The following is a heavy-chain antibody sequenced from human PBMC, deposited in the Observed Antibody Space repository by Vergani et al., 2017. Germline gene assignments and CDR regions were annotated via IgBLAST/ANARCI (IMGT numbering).Heavy chain of an antibody. V-gene: IGHV5-51*01. J-gene: IGHJ3*02. CDR3: ARSGWQLWLRGDAFDI. D-gene: IGHD5-18*01. CDR1: GYSFTSYW. Sequence: EVQLVQSGAEVKKPGESLKISCKGSGYSFTSYWIGWVRQMPGQGLEWMGIIYPGDSDTRYSPSFQGQVTISADKSISTAYLQWSSLKASDTAMYYCARSGWQLWLRGDAFDIWGQGTMVTVSS. CDR2: IYPGDSDT.